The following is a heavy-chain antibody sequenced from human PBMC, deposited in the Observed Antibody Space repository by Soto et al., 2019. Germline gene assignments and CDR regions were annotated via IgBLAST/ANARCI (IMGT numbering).Heavy chain of an antibody. Sequence: GGSLRLSCVASGFTFSTYDMNWVRQAPGKGLEWVSSINRASIYIYYADSVRGRFTIPRDNAKNSLYLQMDSLRVEDTAVYYCARRTVTTYHYFDYWGQGTLVTVS. CDR3: ARRTVTTYHYFDY. V-gene: IGHV3-21*01. J-gene: IGHJ4*02. CDR2: INRASIYI. CDR1: GFTFSTYD. D-gene: IGHD4-17*01.